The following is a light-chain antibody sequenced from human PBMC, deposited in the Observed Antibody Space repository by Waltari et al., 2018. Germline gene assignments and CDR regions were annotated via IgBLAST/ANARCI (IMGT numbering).Light chain of an antibody. CDR2: EGS. CDR3: CSYTGSTTPRM. J-gene: IGLJ3*02. CDR1: NSDVGNYNF. Sequence: QSALTQPASVSGSPGQSNTISCTGTNSDVGNYNFVSWYQQHPGKAPKLMIYEGSKRPSGVSNRFSGSKSGNTASLTISGLRAEDEADYYCCSYTGSTTPRMFGGGTKLTVV. V-gene: IGLV2-23*01.